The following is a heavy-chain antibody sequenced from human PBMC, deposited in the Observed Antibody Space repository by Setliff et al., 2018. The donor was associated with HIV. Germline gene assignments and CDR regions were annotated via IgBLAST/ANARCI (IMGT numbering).Heavy chain of an antibody. Sequence: SETLSLTCTVSGDSLAGSRYSWGWVRQPPGQGLEWLGNLFHTGSSYFNPSLKSRVTMSIETSKNQFSLRLSSVTAADTAVYYCARWYTTGRGWFDPWGQGTLVTVSS. CDR2: LFHTGSS. CDR1: GDSLAGSRYS. CDR3: ARWYTTGRGWFDP. V-gene: IGHV4-39*07. D-gene: IGHD6-25*01. J-gene: IGHJ5*02.